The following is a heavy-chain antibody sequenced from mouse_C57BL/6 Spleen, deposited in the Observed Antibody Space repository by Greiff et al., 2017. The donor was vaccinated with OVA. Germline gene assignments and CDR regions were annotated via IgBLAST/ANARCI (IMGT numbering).Heavy chain of an antibody. CDR1: GFTFSDYG. J-gene: IGHJ1*03. V-gene: IGHV5-17*01. CDR2: ISSGSSTI. CDR3: ARAHSYWYFDV. Sequence: EVKLEESGGGLVKPGGSLKLSCAASGFTFSDYGMHWVRQAPEKGLEWVAYISSGSSTIYYADTVKGRFTISRDNAKNTLFLQMTSLRSEDTAMYYCARAHSYWYFDVWGTGTTVTVSS.